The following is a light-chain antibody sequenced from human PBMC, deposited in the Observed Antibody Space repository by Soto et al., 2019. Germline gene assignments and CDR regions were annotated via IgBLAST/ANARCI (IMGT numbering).Light chain of an antibody. CDR1: SGHSSYA. Sequence: QSVLTQSPSASASLGASVKLTCTLSSGHSSYAIAWHQQQPEKGPRYLMKLNSDGSHSKGDGIPDRFSCSSSGAERYLTISSLQSEDEADYYCQTWGTGMVFGGGTQVTVL. V-gene: IGLV4-69*01. CDR2: LNSDGSH. CDR3: QTWGTGMV. J-gene: IGLJ3*02.